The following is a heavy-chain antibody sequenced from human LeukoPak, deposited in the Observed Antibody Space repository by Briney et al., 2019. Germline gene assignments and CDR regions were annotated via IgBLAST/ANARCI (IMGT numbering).Heavy chain of an antibody. D-gene: IGHD2-2*01. CDR3: ARDQGSSTSPVDMDV. J-gene: IGHJ6*03. CDR2: INWNGGST. Sequence: GGSLRLSCAASGFTFDDYGMSWVRQAPGKGLEWVSGINWNGGSTGYADSVKGRFTISRDNAKNSLYLQMNSLRAEDAALYYCARDQGSSTSPVDMDVWGKGTTVTVSS. V-gene: IGHV3-20*04. CDR1: GFTFDDYG.